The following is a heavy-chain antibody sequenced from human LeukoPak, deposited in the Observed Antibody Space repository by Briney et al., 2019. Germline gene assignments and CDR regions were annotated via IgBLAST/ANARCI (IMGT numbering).Heavy chain of an antibody. CDR2: IKSKTDGGTT. D-gene: IGHD6-13*01. CDR3: TTDNIAAAGALDY. Sequence: PGGSLRLSCAASGFTFSNAWMSWVRQAPGKGLEWVGRIKSKTDGGTTDYAAPVKGRFTISRDDSKNTLYLQMNSLKTEDTAVYYCTTDNIAAAGALDYWGQGTLVTVSS. CDR1: GFTFSNAW. V-gene: IGHV3-15*01. J-gene: IGHJ4*02.